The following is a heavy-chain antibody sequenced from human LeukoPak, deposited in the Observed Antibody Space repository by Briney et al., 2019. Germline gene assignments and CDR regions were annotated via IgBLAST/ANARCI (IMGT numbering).Heavy chain of an antibody. V-gene: IGHV4-34*01. D-gene: IGHD3-10*01. CDR2: INHSGST. Sequence: SETLSLTCTVSGGSFSGYYWSWIRQPPGKGLEWMGEINHSGSTNYNPSLKSRVAISADTSKNQFSLKLSSVTAANTAVYYCATFPPTMVRGVPTNWFDPWGQGTLVTVSS. CDR3: ATFPPTMVRGVPTNWFDP. CDR1: GGSFSGYY. J-gene: IGHJ5*02.